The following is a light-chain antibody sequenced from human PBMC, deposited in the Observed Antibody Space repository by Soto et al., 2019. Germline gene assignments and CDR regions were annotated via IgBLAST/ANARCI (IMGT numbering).Light chain of an antibody. CDR2: DAS. Sequence: VLTESPATLSLSPGETATLSCRASQSVRSHLAWYQQRPGQPPRLLIYDASYRATGVPLRFSGSGSGTEFTLTISSLQSEDFAVYYCQHYHGWPITFGQGTRLEIK. CDR3: QHYHGWPIT. CDR1: QSVRSH. J-gene: IGKJ5*01. V-gene: IGKV3D-15*01.